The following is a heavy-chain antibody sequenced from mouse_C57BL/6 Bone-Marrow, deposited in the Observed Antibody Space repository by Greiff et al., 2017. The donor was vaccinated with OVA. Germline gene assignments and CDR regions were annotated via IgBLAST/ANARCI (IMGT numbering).Heavy chain of an antibody. D-gene: IGHD1-1*01. CDR1: GYTFTSYW. Sequence: QVQLKESGAELVKPGASVKMSCKASGYTFTSYWITWVKQRPGQGLEWIGDTYPGSGSTNYNEKFKSKATLTVDTSSSTAYMQLSSLTSEDSAVYYCARRYYGSSYWYFDVWGTGTTVTVSS. J-gene: IGHJ1*03. CDR2: TYPGSGST. CDR3: ARRYYGSSYWYFDV. V-gene: IGHV1-55*01.